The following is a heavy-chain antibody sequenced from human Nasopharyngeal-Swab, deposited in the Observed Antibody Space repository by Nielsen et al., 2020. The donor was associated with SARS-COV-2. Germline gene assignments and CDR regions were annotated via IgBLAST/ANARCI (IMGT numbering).Heavy chain of an antibody. CDR2: ITWNSGGI. J-gene: IGHJ5*02. D-gene: IGHD6-13*01. V-gene: IGHV3-9*01. Sequence: LSLTCAASGSTFDDYAMHWVRQAPGKGLEWVSGITWNSGGIGYADSVKGRFTISRDNAKNSLYLQMNSLRAEDTAVYYCAVSSWQDFDPWGQGTLVTVSS. CDR1: GSTFDDYA. CDR3: AVSSWQDFDP.